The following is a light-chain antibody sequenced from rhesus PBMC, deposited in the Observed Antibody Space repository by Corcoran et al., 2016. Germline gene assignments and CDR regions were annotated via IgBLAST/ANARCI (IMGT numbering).Light chain of an antibody. CDR2: DAA. V-gene: IGKV3-17*01. Sequence: EIVLTQSPATLSLSPGERATLSCRASQSFSSSLAWYQQKPGQAPRLLIYDAASGATGIPDRFSGSGSGTDFTLTISSLEPEDVGIYYCQQFNNWTFGQGTKVEI. J-gene: IGKJ1*01. CDR3: QQFNNWT. CDR1: QSFSSS.